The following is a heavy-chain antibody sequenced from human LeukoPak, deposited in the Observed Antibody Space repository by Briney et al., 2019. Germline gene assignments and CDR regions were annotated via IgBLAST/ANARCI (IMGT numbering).Heavy chain of an antibody. V-gene: IGHV4-30-4*01. D-gene: IGHD1-26*01. J-gene: IGHJ3*02. CDR2: IYYSGSA. Sequence: SQTLSLTCTVSGGSISSGDYYWSWIRQPPGKGLEWIGYIYYSGSAYYNPSLKSRVTISVDTSKNQFSLKLSSVTAAGTAVYYCARDRERDAFDIWGQGTMVTVSS. CDR3: ARDRERDAFDI. CDR1: GGSISSGDYY.